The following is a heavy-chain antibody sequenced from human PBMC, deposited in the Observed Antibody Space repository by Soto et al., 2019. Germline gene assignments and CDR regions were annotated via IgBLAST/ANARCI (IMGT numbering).Heavy chain of an antibody. CDR3: SGGQNEYNYYYDYPMDV. D-gene: IGHD3-10*01. V-gene: IGHV3-73*02. J-gene: IGHJ6*02. CDR2: IRSKPNNYAT. Sequence: EVQLVESGGGLVQPGESLRLSCAASGFTFSGSAMHWVRQAPGKGLEWVGRIRSKPNNYATAYAASVKGRFSISRDDSKNAAYLQVNGLKTEDTAVYYGSGGQNEYNYYYDYPMDVWGRGTTVTVSS. CDR1: GFTFSGSA.